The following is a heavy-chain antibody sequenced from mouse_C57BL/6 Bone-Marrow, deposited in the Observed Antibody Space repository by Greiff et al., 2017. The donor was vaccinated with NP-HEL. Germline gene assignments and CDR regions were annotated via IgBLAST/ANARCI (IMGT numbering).Heavy chain of an antibody. J-gene: IGHJ4*01. D-gene: IGHD1-1*01. CDR1: GFTFNTYA. Sequence: EVQGVESGGGLVQPKGSLKLSCAASGFTFNTYAMHWVRQAPGKGLEWVARIRSKSSNYATYYADSVKDRFTISRDDSQSMLYLQMNNLKTEDTAMYYCVRGGGSSWDYAMDYWGQGTSVTVSS. CDR3: VRGGGSSWDYAMDY. V-gene: IGHV10-3*01. CDR2: IRSKSSNYAT.